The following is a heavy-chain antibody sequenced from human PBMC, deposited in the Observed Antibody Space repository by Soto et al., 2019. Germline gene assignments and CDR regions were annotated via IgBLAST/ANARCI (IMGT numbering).Heavy chain of an antibody. CDR2: INAGNGNK. J-gene: IGHJ4*02. Sequence: QVPLVQSGAEEKKPGASVKVSCKASGYTFSSYAMHWVRQAPGQRLEWMGWINAGNGNKKYSQKFQGRVTITRDTSASTAYMELSSLRSEDTAVYYCARHGSGWDYWGQGTLVTVSS. CDR3: ARHGSGWDY. V-gene: IGHV1-3*05. D-gene: IGHD6-19*01. CDR1: GYTFSSYA.